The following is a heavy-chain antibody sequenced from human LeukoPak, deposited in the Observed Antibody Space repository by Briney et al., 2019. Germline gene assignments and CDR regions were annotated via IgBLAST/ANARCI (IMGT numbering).Heavy chain of an antibody. CDR1: GGSISSGGYY. Sequence: PSQTLSLTCTVSGGSISSGGYYWSWIRQHPGKGLEWIGYIYYSGSTYYNPSLKSRVTISVDTSKNQFSLKLSSVTAADTAVYYCARGTYGEKASVAFDIWGQGTMVTVSS. CDR3: ARGTYGEKASVAFDI. J-gene: IGHJ3*02. CDR2: IYYSGST. V-gene: IGHV4-31*03. D-gene: IGHD4-17*01.